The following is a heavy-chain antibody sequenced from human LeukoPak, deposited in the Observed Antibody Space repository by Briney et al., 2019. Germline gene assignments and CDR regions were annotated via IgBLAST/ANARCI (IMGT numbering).Heavy chain of an antibody. V-gene: IGHV3-7*01. D-gene: IGHD6-13*01. CDR2: IKQDGSEK. CDR1: GFTFSSYW. J-gene: IGHJ4*02. CDR3: ARAGSSSWYYFDY. Sequence: GGSLRLSCAASGFTFSSYWMSWVRQAPGKGLEWVANIKQDGSEKYYVDSVKGRFTISRDNAKNSLYLQMNSLRAEDTAVYYCARAGSSSWYYFDYWGQGALVTVSS.